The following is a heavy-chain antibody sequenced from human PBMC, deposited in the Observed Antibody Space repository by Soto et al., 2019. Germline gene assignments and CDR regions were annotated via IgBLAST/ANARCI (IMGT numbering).Heavy chain of an antibody. V-gene: IGHV1-46*01. CDR2: INPSLGRT. CDR3: ARDRKFHSRSSGWYFDY. D-gene: IGHD6-6*01. J-gene: IGHJ4*02. Sequence: ASVKVSCKASGYTFSSYTIRWVRQAPGQGLEWMGRINPSLGRTNYAQKFQGRVTITRDTSTSTAYMELCSLRSEDTAVYYCARDRKFHSRSSGWYFDYWGKETLVTVSS. CDR1: GYTFSSYT.